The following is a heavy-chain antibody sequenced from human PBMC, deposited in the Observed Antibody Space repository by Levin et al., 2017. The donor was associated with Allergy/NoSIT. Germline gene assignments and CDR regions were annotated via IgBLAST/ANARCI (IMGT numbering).Heavy chain of an antibody. CDR1: GFTFSSYD. Sequence: GGSLRLSCAASGFTFSSYDMHWVRQATGKGLEWVSAIGTAGDTYYPGSVKGRFTISRENAKNSLYLQMNSLRAGDTAVYYCARGLTMVRRGNYMDVWGKGTTVTVSS. CDR2: IGTAGDT. D-gene: IGHD3-10*01. CDR3: ARGLTMVRRGNYMDV. V-gene: IGHV3-13*01. J-gene: IGHJ6*03.